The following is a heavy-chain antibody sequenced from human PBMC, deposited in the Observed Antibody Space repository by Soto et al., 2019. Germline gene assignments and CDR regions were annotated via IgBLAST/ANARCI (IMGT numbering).Heavy chain of an antibody. Sequence: QVQLIQSAGEVKKPGASVKVSCKASGYTFTNYVIHWIRQAPGQGLEWMAWISPLKGNTNYAQKVQGRVTVTTDTSTNTVYMHLSGLRSDDTALYFCARSGEHPFYPWGQGSLVTV. CDR3: ARSGEHPFYP. CDR1: GYTFTNYV. V-gene: IGHV1-18*01. J-gene: IGHJ5*02. CDR2: ISPLKGNT. D-gene: IGHD6-25*01.